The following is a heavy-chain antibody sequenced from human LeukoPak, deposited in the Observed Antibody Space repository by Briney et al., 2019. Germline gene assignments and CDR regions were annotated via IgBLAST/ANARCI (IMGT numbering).Heavy chain of an antibody. CDR2: ITPNSGGT. Sequence: GTSVTVSCKASGYTFTGYYMHWVRQAPGQGLEWMGWITPNSGGTSNAQKFQGRVTMTRDTSSTTAYMELSRLRSDDTAVYYCARGAYGVYAVDYWGQGTLVTVSA. J-gene: IGHJ4*02. D-gene: IGHD4-17*01. CDR1: GYTFTGYY. CDR3: ARGAYGVYAVDY. V-gene: IGHV1-2*02.